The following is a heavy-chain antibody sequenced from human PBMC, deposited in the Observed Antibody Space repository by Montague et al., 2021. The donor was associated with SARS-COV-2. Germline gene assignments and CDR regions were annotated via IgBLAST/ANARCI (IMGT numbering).Heavy chain of an antibody. J-gene: IGHJ6*02. Sequence: SETLSLTCTASGGSIGAYYWSWIRQPPGKGLEWIGYIDNSGSTNHNPSLESRVTMSVDTSKNQFSLKLNSVTAADTAVYYCARVEFDGGYDSVPLDVWGQGSTVTVSS. V-gene: IGHV4-59*01. D-gene: IGHD5-12*01. CDR3: ARVEFDGGYDSVPLDV. CDR1: GGSIGAYY. CDR2: IDNSGST.